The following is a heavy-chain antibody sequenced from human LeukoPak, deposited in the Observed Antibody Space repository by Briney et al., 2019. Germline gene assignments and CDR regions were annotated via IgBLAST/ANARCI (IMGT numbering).Heavy chain of an antibody. CDR3: AKGGLPPGFHNYYYYMDV. D-gene: IGHD1-26*01. J-gene: IGHJ6*03. Sequence: GGSLRLSCAASGFTFDDYAMHWVRQAPGKGLEWVSLISWDGGSTYYADSVKGRFTISRDNTKNSLYLQMNSLRAEDTAFYYCAKGGLPPGFHNYYYYMDVWGKGTTVTVSS. CDR1: GFTFDDYA. CDR2: ISWDGGST. V-gene: IGHV3-43D*03.